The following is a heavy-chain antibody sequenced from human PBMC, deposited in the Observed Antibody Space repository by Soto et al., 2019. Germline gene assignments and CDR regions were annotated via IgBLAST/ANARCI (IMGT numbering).Heavy chain of an antibody. D-gene: IGHD6-19*01. CDR3: AREVGVAGSDSYYYGRDV. CDR2: ISAYNGNT. Sequence: ASVKVSCKASGYTFTSYGISWLRQAPGQGLEWMGCISAYNGNTNYAQKLQGRVTMTTDTSTSTAYMELMSLRSDDTAVYYCAREVGVAGSDSYYYGRDVRGQGTTVTVSS. CDR1: GYTFTSYG. J-gene: IGHJ6*02. V-gene: IGHV1-18*01.